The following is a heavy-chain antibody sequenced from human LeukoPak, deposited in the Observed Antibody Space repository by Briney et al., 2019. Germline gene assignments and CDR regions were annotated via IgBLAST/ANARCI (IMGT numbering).Heavy chain of an antibody. CDR2: INPNSGGT. CDR1: GYTFTGYY. Sequence: ASVKVSCKASGYTFTGYYMHWVRQAPGQGLEWMGWINPNSGGTNYAQKFQGRVTMTRDTSISTAYLQWSSLKASDTAMYYCARHDDSGSPWGQGTLVTVSS. D-gene: IGHD4-17*01. V-gene: IGHV1-2*02. CDR3: ARHDDSGSP. J-gene: IGHJ5*02.